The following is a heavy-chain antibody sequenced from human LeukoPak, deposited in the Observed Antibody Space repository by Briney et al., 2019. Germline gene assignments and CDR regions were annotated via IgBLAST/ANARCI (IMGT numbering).Heavy chain of an antibody. J-gene: IGHJ4*02. CDR3: ASSYYDFWSGYSYYFDY. D-gene: IGHD3-3*01. Sequence: GGSLRLSCAASGFTFSSYEMIWVRQAPGKGLEWASYIRSSGSTIYYADSVKGRFTISRDNAKNSLYLQMNSLRAEDTAVYYCASSYYDFWSGYSYYFDYWGQGTLVTVSS. CDR1: GFTFSSYE. CDR2: IRSSGSTI. V-gene: IGHV3-48*03.